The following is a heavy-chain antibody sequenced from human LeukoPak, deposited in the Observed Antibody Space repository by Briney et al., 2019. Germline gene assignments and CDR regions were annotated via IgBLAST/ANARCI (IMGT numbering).Heavy chain of an antibody. V-gene: IGHV1-69*05. J-gene: IGHJ6*03. Sequence: GASVKVSCKASGGAFSNYAISWVRQAPGQGLEWMGGIIPMIGTADYAQKFQGRVTITTDEPTSTAYMELSSLRSDDTAVYYCARAIYDFWSGSRPQQGGGPNYYYYYMDVWGKGTTVTVSS. CDR2: IIPMIGTA. D-gene: IGHD3-3*01. CDR3: ARAIYDFWSGSRPQQGGGPNYYYYYMDV. CDR1: GGAFSNYA.